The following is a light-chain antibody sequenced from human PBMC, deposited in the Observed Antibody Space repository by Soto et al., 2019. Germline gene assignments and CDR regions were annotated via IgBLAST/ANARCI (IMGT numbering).Light chain of an antibody. V-gene: IGLV1-40*01. J-gene: IGLJ2*01. CDR2: GNS. Sequence: QSVLTQPPSVSGAPGQRVTISCTGRSSNIGAGYDVHWYQQLPGTAPKLLIYGNSNRPSGVPDRFSGSKSGTSASLAITGLQAEDEADYCCQSYDSSLSAGVFDGGTKVTVL. CDR3: QSYDSSLSAGV. CDR1: SSNIGAGYD.